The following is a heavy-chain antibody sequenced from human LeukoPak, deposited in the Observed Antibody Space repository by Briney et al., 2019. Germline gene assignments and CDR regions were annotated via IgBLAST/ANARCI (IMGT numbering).Heavy chain of an antibody. Sequence: GGSLRPSCAASGSTFSNYWIHWVRQAPGKGLAWVSRINPDGSRTDYADSVAGRFTISRDNAKNTLYLQMNSLRVEDTAVYYCSWDHTGKEDIWGQGTMVTVSS. V-gene: IGHV3-74*01. CDR1: GSTFSNYW. CDR3: SWDHTGKEDI. D-gene: IGHD1-26*01. CDR2: INPDGSRT. J-gene: IGHJ3*02.